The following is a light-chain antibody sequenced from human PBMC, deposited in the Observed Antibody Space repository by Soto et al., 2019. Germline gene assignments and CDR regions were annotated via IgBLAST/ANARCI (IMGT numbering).Light chain of an antibody. CDR2: QDM. V-gene: IGLV3-1*01. CDR1: KLGDKY. Sequence: SYELTQPPSVSVSPGQTASITCSGDKLGDKYASWYQQKPGQSPVMVIYQDMKRPSGIPERFSGSKSGNTATLTISGTQAMDEADYYCQAWDATTAAFGGGTKLTVL. CDR3: QAWDATTAA. J-gene: IGLJ2*01.